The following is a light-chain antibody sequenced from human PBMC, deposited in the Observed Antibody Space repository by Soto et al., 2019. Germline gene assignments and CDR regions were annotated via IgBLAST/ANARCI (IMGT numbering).Light chain of an antibody. Sequence: AIQLAQSPSSLSASVGDTVTITCRASQDIKDDLGWYQQKPGEAPKLLIYGASNLQGGVPSRFSCSGSGTGFTLTISSLQPEDFATYYCLQDYNYPYTFGQGTKLEIK. CDR3: LQDYNYPYT. V-gene: IGKV1-6*01. CDR2: GAS. CDR1: QDIKDD. J-gene: IGKJ2*01.